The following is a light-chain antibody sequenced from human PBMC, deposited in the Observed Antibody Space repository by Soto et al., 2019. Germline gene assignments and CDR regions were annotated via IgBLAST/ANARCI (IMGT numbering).Light chain of an antibody. V-gene: IGLV2-14*01. CDR3: SSYTSSGTRV. CDR1: TSDVGGYNF. Sequence: QSALTQPASLSGSPGQSITISCTGTTSDVGGYNFVSWYQLQPGKAPKLMIFEVSNRPSGVSNRFSGSKSGNTASLTISGLQAEDEADYYCSSYTSSGTRVFGTGTKVTVL. J-gene: IGLJ1*01. CDR2: EVS.